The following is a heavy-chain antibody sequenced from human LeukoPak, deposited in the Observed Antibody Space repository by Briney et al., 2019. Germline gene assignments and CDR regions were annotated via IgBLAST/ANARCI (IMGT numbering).Heavy chain of an antibody. V-gene: IGHV1-18*01. J-gene: IGHJ4*02. CDR3: AREHERWQSLYYFDY. D-gene: IGHD5-24*01. CDR1: GYTFTSYG. Sequence: GASVKVSCKASGYTFTSYGISWVRQAPGQGLEWMGWISAYNGNTNYAQKLQGRVTMTTDTSTSTAYMELRSLRSDDTAVYYCAREHERWQSLYYFDYWGQGTLVTVSS. CDR2: ISAYNGNT.